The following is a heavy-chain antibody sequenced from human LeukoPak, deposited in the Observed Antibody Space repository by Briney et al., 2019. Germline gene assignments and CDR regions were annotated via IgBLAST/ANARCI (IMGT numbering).Heavy chain of an antibody. Sequence: ASVKVSCKASGYTFTGHYMHWVRQAPGQGLEWMGWINPKNAGTNFAQRFQGRVTMTRDTSSSIVYMELSRLRSDDTAFYYCARTLYVAAVPGGLDYWGQGTLVTVSS. CDR3: ARTLYVAAVPGGLDY. CDR2: INPKNAGT. D-gene: IGHD6-13*01. V-gene: IGHV1-2*02. J-gene: IGHJ4*02. CDR1: GYTFTGHY.